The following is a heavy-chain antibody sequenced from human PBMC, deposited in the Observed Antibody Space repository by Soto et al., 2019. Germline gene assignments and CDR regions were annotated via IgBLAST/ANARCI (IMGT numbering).Heavy chain of an antibody. CDR3: ARGGKRYCSSTSCYPYNWFDP. CDR2: INHSGST. Sequence: QVQLQQWGAGLLKPSETLSLTCAVYGGSFSGYYWSWIRQPPGKGLEWIGEINHSGSTNYNPSLKGRVTISVDTSKNQFSLKLSSVTAADTAVYYCARGGKRYCSSTSCYPYNWFDPWGQGTLVTVSS. D-gene: IGHD2-2*01. V-gene: IGHV4-34*01. J-gene: IGHJ5*02. CDR1: GGSFSGYY.